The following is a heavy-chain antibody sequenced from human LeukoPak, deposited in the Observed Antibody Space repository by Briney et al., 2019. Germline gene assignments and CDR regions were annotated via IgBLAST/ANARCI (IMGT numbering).Heavy chain of an antibody. CDR2: IYHSGST. J-gene: IGHJ5*02. CDR3: ARVSRAAAGTGNWFDP. Sequence: SETLSLTCTVSGYSISSGYYWGWIRQPPGKGLEWIGSIYHSGSTYYNPSLKSRVTISVDTSKNQFSLKLSSVTAADTAVYYCARVSRAAAGTGNWFDPWGQGTLVTVSS. D-gene: IGHD6-13*01. CDR1: GYSISSGYY. V-gene: IGHV4-38-2*02.